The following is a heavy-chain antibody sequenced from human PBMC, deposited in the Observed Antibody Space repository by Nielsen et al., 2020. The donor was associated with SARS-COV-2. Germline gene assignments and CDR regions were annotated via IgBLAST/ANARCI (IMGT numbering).Heavy chain of an antibody. CDR2: ISSYNGNT. Sequence: ASVKVSCKASGYTFTSYGITWVRQAPGQGLEWMGWISSYNGNTNYGRKFQGRVSMTTDTSTSTAYMELRSLRSDDTAVYYCARDWARPPRDYYYGMDVWGQGTTVTVSS. J-gene: IGHJ6*02. D-gene: IGHD3-16*01. CDR1: GYTFTSYG. CDR3: ARDWARPPRDYYYGMDV. V-gene: IGHV1-18*01.